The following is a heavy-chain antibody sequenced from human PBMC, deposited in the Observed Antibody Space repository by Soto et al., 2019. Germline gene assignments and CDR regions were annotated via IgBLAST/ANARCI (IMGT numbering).Heavy chain of an antibody. CDR1: GYTFIDYY. D-gene: IGHD6-19*01. V-gene: IGHV1-2*02. CDR3: ARPPGYISDWYYFDL. CDR2: ISPKSGGT. Sequence: QVQLVQSGAEVKKPGASVKVSCEASGYTFIDYYMHWVRQAPGQGFEWMGRISPKSGGTNYAQKFQGRVTMTWDTSLNTAYMELSSLMPEATAVYYCARPPGYISDWYYFDLWGQGTLVTVSS. J-gene: IGHJ4*02.